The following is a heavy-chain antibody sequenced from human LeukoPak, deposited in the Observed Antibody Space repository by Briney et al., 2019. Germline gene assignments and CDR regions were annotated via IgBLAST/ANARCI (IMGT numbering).Heavy chain of an antibody. D-gene: IGHD5-18*01. CDR3: AKDQKSGVDTAMAS. J-gene: IGHJ4*02. V-gene: IGHV3-23*01. CDR1: GFTFSSYA. Sequence: GASLRLSCAASGFTFSSYAMSWVRQAPGKGLEWVSAISGSGGSTYYADPVKGRFTISRDNSKNTLYLQMNSLGAEDTAVYYCAKDQKSGVDTAMASWGQGTLVTVSS. CDR2: ISGSGGST.